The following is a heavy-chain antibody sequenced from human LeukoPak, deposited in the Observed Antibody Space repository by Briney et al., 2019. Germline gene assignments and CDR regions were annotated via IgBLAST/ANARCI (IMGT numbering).Heavy chain of an antibody. J-gene: IGHJ6*02. Sequence: SQTLSLTCTVSGGSISSGSYHWSWIRQPAGKGLEWIGRIYTSGSTNYNPSLKSRVTISVDTSKNQFSLKLSSVTAADTAVYYCARVRLYSNYFYYYGMDVWGQGTTVTVSS. CDR2: IYTSGST. D-gene: IGHD4-11*01. CDR1: GGSISSGSYH. V-gene: IGHV4-61*02. CDR3: ARVRLYSNYFYYYGMDV.